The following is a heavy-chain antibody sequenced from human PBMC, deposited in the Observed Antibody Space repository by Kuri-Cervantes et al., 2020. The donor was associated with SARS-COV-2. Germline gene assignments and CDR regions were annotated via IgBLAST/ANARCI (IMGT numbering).Heavy chain of an antibody. D-gene: IGHD6-6*01. CDR1: GFTVSSNY. CDR3: ARSRGGYSSSSAWDY. J-gene: IGHJ4*02. CDR2: IYSCGST. Sequence: GGSLRLSCAASGFTVSSNYMSWVRQAPGKGLEWVSVIYSCGSTYYADSVKGRFTISRDNSKNTLYLQMNSLRAEDTAVYYCARSRGGYSSSSAWDYWGQGTLVTVSS. V-gene: IGHV3-66*03.